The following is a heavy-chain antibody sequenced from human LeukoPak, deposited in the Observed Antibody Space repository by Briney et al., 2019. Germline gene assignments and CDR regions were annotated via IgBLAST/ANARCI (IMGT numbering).Heavy chain of an antibody. J-gene: IGHJ4*02. D-gene: IGHD6-13*01. CDR2: INHSGST. Sequence: SETLSLTCAVYGGSFSGYYWSWIRQPPGKGLEWIGEINHSGSTNYNPSLKSRVTISVDTSKNQFSLKLSSVTAADTAVYYCARKDPAAGVPFDYWGQGTLVTVSS. V-gene: IGHV4-34*01. CDR3: ARKDPAAGVPFDY. CDR1: GGSFSGYY.